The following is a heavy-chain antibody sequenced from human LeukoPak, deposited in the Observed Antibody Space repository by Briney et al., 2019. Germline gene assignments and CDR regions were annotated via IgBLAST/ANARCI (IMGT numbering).Heavy chain of an antibody. CDR3: ARVAMIVAKPYDY. CDR2: ISYDGSNK. D-gene: IGHD3-22*01. J-gene: IGHJ4*02. CDR1: GFTFSSYA. Sequence: PGGSLRLSCAASGFTFSSYAMHWVRQAPGKGLEWVAVISYDGSNKYYADSVKGRFTISRDSAKNALYLQMNSLRAEDTAVYYCARVAMIVAKPYDYWGQGTLVTVSS. V-gene: IGHV3-30*04.